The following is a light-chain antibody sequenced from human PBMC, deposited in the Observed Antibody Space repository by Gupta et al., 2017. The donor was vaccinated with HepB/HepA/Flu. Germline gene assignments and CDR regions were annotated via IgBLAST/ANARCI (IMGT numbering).Light chain of an antibody. CDR1: SSNIGAGYD. CDR2: GNS. Sequence: QSVLTQPPSASGAPGQRVTISCTGSSSNIGAGYDVHWYQQLPGAAPKLLIYGNSHRPSGVPERFSGNKSGTSASMAITGVQAEDAADYYCQSYNSSLSGVVFGGGTKLTVL. CDR3: QSYNSSLSGVV. V-gene: IGLV1-40*01. J-gene: IGLJ2*01.